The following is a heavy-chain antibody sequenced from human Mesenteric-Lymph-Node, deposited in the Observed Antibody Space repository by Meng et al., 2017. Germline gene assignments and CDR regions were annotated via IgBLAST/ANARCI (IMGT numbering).Heavy chain of an antibody. D-gene: IGHD3-9*01. J-gene: IGHJ4*02. CDR1: GGSFSGYY. CDR2: IYHSGST. V-gene: IGHV4-34*01. CDR3: ARGFGGFDWFRLHRGGFDY. Sequence: QVRVQQGGAGLLKPSETLSLTCAVYGGSFSGYYWSWIRQPPGKGLEWIGEIYHSGSTNYNPSLKSRVTISVDKSKNQFSLKLSSVTAADTAVYYCARGFGGFDWFRLHRGGFDYWGQGTLVTVSS.